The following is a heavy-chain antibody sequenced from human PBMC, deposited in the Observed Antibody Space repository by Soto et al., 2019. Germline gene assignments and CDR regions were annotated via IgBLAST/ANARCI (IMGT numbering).Heavy chain of an antibody. CDR3: ARAAIRLRYPFDP. D-gene: IGHD4-17*01. Sequence: SETLSLTCAVYGGSFSGYYWSWIRQPPGKGLEWIGEINHSGSTNYNPSLKSRVTISVDTSKNQFSLKLSSVTAADTAVYYCARAAIRLRYPFDPWGQGTLVTVSS. CDR2: INHSGST. V-gene: IGHV4-34*01. CDR1: GGSFSGYY. J-gene: IGHJ5*02.